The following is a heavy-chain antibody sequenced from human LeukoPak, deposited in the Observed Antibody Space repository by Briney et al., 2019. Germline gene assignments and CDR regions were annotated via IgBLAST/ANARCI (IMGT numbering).Heavy chain of an antibody. Sequence: GGSLRLSCAASGFTFSSYSMNWVRQAPGKGLEWVSYISSSSSTIYYADSVKGRFTISRDNAKNSLYLQMNSLRAEDTAVYYCARAPQRITIFGVAIDWGQGTLVTVSS. V-gene: IGHV3-48*04. J-gene: IGHJ4*02. CDR2: ISSSSSTI. D-gene: IGHD3-3*01. CDR3: ARAPQRITIFGVAID. CDR1: GFTFSSYS.